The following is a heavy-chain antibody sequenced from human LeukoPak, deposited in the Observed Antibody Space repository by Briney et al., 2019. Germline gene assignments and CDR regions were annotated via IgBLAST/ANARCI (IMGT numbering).Heavy chain of an antibody. CDR2: ISGSGGST. V-gene: IGHV3-23*01. CDR1: GFTFSSYA. J-gene: IGHJ6*03. D-gene: IGHD5-12*01. CDR3: TTHSGYVDDYYYYMDV. Sequence: GGSLRLSCAASGFTFSSYAMSWVRQAPGKGLEWVSAISGSGGSTYYADSVKGRFTISRDNSKNTLYLQMNSLRAEDTAVYYCTTHSGYVDDYYYYMDVWGKGTTVTISS.